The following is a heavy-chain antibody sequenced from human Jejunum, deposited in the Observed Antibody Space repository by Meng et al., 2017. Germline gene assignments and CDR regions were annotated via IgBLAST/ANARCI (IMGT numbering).Heavy chain of an antibody. CDR2: IAPSGSTI. CDR1: AFTCSDYQ. CDR3: ARGCTRPDY. V-gene: IGHV3-11*01. Sequence: QVQLVEPGGGLVKPGGSLRLSCAASAFTCSDYQMSWIRQAPGKRLEWVSCIAPSGSTIYYADSVGGRFTFSRDNAKNSLYLQMNSLRVEDTAVYYCARGCTRPDYWGQGTLVTVS. J-gene: IGHJ4*02. D-gene: IGHD2-2*01.